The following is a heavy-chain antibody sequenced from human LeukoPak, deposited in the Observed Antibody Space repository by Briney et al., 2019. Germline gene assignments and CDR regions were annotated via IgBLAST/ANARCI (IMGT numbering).Heavy chain of an antibody. Sequence: SGTLSLTCAVYGGSFSGYYWSWIRQPPGKGLEWIGEINHSGSTNYNPSLKSRVTISVDTSKNQFSLKLSSVTAADTAVYYCAIGFVDYYGSGSYYPLDYWGQGTLVTVSS. CDR3: AIGFVDYYGSGSYYPLDY. V-gene: IGHV4-34*01. D-gene: IGHD3-10*01. J-gene: IGHJ4*02. CDR1: GGSFSGYY. CDR2: INHSGST.